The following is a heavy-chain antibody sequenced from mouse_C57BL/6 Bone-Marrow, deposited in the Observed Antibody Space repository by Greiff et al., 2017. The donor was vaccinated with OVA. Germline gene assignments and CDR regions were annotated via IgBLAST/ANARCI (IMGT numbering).Heavy chain of an antibody. Sequence: EVKLVESGGGLVKPGGSLKLSCAASGFTFSDYGMHWVRQAPEKGLEWVAYISSGSSTISYADTVKGRFTISRDNAKNTLFLQMTSLRSEDTAMYYCARIITTQGYFDVWGTGTTVTVSS. D-gene: IGHD1-1*01. V-gene: IGHV5-17*01. J-gene: IGHJ1*03. CDR3: ARIITTQGYFDV. CDR2: ISSGSSTI. CDR1: GFTFSDYG.